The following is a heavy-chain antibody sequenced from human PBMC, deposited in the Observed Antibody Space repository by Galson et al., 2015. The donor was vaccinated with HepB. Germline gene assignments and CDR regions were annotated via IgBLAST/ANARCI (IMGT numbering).Heavy chain of an antibody. CDR3: AHRPYCSSPSCYAAFDY. Sequence: PALVKPTQTLTLTCTFSGFSLSTSGVGVGWIRQPPGKALEWLALVYWNDDKRYSLSLKSRLTITKDTSKNQVVLTMTNMDPVDTATYYCAHRPYCSSPSCYAAFDYWGQGTLVTVSS. CDR1: GFSLSTSGVG. D-gene: IGHD2-2*01. J-gene: IGHJ4*02. V-gene: IGHV2-5*01. CDR2: VYWNDDK.